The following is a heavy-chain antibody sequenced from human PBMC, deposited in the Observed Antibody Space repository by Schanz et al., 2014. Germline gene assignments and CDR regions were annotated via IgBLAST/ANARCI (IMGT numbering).Heavy chain of an antibody. Sequence: EVQLVESGGGLIQPGGSLRLSCAVSGFTVNTNYMSWVRQAPGKGLEWISSMYINSGSTQYADSVKGRFIISRDSSKNSLFLQMNSLRAEDPAVYFCARDGGRDGYNLAFDFWGQGTLVTVSS. CDR2: MYINSGST. J-gene: IGHJ3*01. CDR1: GFTVNTNY. V-gene: IGHV3-53*01. D-gene: IGHD5-12*01. CDR3: ARDGGRDGYNLAFDF.